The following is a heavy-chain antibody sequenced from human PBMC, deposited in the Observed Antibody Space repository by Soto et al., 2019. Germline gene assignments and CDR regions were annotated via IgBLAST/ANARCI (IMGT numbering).Heavy chain of an antibody. J-gene: IGHJ4*02. V-gene: IGHV3-11*05. D-gene: IGHD3-10*01. Sequence: QVQMVESGGGLVKPGGSLRLSCVASGFTFSNHYMSWIRQAPGKGLESLSYISGSSSDTNYADSVKGRFTISRDNAKNSLDLQMNSLRAEDTAVYYCATGPRWLGDWGQGTLVIVSS. CDR2: ISGSSSDT. CDR1: GFTFSNHY. CDR3: ATGPRWLGD.